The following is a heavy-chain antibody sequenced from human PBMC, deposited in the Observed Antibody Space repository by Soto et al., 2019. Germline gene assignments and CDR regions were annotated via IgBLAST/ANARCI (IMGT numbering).Heavy chain of an antibody. CDR3: ARRPSHYSKPFDY. CDR2: INAGNGNT. CDR1: GYTFTSYA. D-gene: IGHD5-18*01. Sequence: QVQLVQSGAEVKKPGASVKVSCKASGYTFTSYAMHWVRQAPGQRLEWMGWINAGNGNTKYSQKFQGRVTITRDTYASTAYMELSSLRSEDTAVYYCARRPSHYSKPFDYWGQGTLVTVSS. V-gene: IGHV1-3*01. J-gene: IGHJ4*02.